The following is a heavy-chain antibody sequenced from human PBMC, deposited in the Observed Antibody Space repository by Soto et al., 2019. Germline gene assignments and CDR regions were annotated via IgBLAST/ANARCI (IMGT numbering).Heavy chain of an antibody. CDR2: IRSKANSYAT. J-gene: IGHJ6*02. D-gene: IGHD3-3*01. CDR1: GFTFSGSA. CDR3: TRQVVSDYDFWSGYFKYGMDV. V-gene: IGHV3-73*01. Sequence: GGSLRLSCAASGFTFSGSAMHWVRQASGKGLEWVGRIRSKANSYATAYAASVKGRFTISRDDSKNTAYLQMNSLKTEDTAVYYCTRQVVSDYDFWSGYFKYGMDVWGQGTTVTVSS.